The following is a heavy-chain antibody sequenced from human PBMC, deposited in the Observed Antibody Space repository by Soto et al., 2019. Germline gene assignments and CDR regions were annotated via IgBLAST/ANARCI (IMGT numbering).Heavy chain of an antibody. CDR2: FDPEDGET. CDR1: GYTLTELS. D-gene: IGHD2-15*01. Sequence: EASVKVSCKVSGYTLTELSMHWVRQAPGKGLEWMGGFDPEDGETIYAQKFQGRVTMTEDTSTDTAYMELSSLRSEDTAVYYCARSKASAAGQDPFAPSTQRTLVPVSS. J-gene: IGHJ5*02. V-gene: IGHV1-24*01. CDR3: ARSKASAAGQDPFAP.